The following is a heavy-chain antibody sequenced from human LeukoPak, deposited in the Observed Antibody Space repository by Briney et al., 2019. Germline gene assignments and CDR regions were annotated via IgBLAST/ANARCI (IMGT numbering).Heavy chain of an antibody. D-gene: IGHD2-2*01. V-gene: IGHV3-7*01. CDR1: GFTFSSYA. CDR2: IKQDGSEK. CDR3: ARDQLVGVVVVPAAYISYYYYYYMDV. Sequence: GGSLRLSCAASGFTFSSYAMHWVRQAPGKGLEWVANIKQDGSEKYYVDSVKGRFTISRDNAKNSLYLQMNSLRAEDTAVYYCARDQLVGVVVVPAAYISYYYYYYMDVWGKGTTITVSS. J-gene: IGHJ6*03.